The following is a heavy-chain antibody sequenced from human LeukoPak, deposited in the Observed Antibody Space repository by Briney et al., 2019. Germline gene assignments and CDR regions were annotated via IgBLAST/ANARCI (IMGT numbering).Heavy chain of an antibody. J-gene: IGHJ6*02. D-gene: IGHD6-13*01. CDR2: ISSNGGST. Sequence: GGSLRLSCSASGFTFSSYSMHWVRQAPGKGLEYVSAISSNGGSTYYADSVKGRFTISRDNSKNTLYLQMSSLRAEDTAVYYCVKRYSSSHYGMDVWGQGTTVTVSS. CDR1: GFTFSSYS. V-gene: IGHV3-64D*06. CDR3: VKRYSSSHYGMDV.